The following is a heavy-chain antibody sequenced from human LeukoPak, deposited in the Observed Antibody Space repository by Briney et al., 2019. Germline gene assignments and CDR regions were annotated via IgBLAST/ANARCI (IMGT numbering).Heavy chain of an antibody. CDR1: GGSVSSGSYY. J-gene: IGHJ4*02. V-gene: IGHV4-61*01. CDR3: ARIGYSSSSLDY. D-gene: IGHD6-6*01. Sequence: SETLSLTCTVSGGSVSSGSYYWSWIRQPPGKGLEWIGYIYYSGSTNYNPSLKSRVTISVDTSKNQFSLKLSSVTAADTAVYYCARIGYSSSSLDYWGQGTPLVTVSS. CDR2: IYYSGST.